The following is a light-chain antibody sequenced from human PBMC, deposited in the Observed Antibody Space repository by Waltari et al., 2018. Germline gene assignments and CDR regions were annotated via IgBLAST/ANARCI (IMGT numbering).Light chain of an antibody. V-gene: IGKV2-30*01. CDR2: KVS. CDR3: MQGTYWRT. J-gene: IGKJ1*01. Sequence: DVVMTQSPLSLPVTLGQAASIPCSSSRSIVYRDGNNYLNWFHQRPGQSPRRLIYKVSNRDSGVPDRFSGSGSGTNFTLKISRVEAEDVGVYYCMQGTYWRTFGQGTKVEIK. CDR1: RSIVYRDGNNY.